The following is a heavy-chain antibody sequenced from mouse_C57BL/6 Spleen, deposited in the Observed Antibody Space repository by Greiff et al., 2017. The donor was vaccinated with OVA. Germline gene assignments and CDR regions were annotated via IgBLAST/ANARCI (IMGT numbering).Heavy chain of an antibody. CDR3: ARRTYYSNSYYFDY. V-gene: IGHV1-54*01. CDR2: INPGSGGT. J-gene: IGHJ2*01. D-gene: IGHD2-5*01. Sequence: VQLQQSGAELVRPGTSVKVSCKASGYAFTNYLIEWVKQRPGQGLEWIGVINPGSGGTNYNEKFKGKATLTADKSSSTAYMQLSSLTSEDSAVYFCARRTYYSNSYYFDYWGQGTTLTVSS. CDR1: GYAFTNYL.